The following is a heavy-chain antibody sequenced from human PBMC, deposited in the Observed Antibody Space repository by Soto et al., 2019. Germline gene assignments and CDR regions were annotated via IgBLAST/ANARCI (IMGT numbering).Heavy chain of an antibody. V-gene: IGHV4-34*01. CDR3: AKVRRHISLA. D-gene: IGHD2-21*01. CDR1: GGSFSDYY. CDR2: INHTGST. J-gene: IGHJ5*02. Sequence: SETLSLTCTVYGGSFSDYYWSWIRQPPGKGLEWIGEINHTGSTNFNPSLESRVTISVDTSKNQFSLKLSSVTAADTDVYYCAKVRRHISLAWGQGTLVTVSS.